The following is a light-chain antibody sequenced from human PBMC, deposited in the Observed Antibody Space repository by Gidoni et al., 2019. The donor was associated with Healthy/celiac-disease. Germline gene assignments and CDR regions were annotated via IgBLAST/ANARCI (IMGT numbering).Light chain of an antibody. CDR3: MQALQSPPLT. CDR2: LGS. Sequence: DMVVRQCPLSRPGTPGGRASISCRSSQSLLHSNGYNYLDWYLQKPGQSPQLLIYLGSNRASGVPDRFRCSGSGTEFTLKLSRVEAEDVVVDYCMQALQSPPLTFXGXTKVEIK. V-gene: IGKV2-28*01. J-gene: IGKJ4*01. CDR1: QSLLHSNGYNY.